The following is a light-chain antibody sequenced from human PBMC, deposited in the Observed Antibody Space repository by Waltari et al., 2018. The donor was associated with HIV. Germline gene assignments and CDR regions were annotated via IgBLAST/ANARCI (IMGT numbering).Light chain of an antibody. CDR1: QSLSNSY. J-gene: IGKJ1*01. V-gene: IGKV3-20*01. Sequence: EVVLTQSPGTLSLSPGERATLSCRASQSLSNSYLAWYQQKPGQAPRLLIYDASSRATGIPDKFSDSGSGTDFTLTISKLEPEDFAVYYCQQYVSSPWTFGQGTKVEIK. CDR3: QQYVSSPWT. CDR2: DAS.